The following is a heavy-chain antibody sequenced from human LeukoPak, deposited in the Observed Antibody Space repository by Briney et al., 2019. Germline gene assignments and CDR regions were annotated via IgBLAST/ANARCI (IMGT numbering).Heavy chain of an antibody. Sequence: GGSLRLSCAASGFTFSSYGMHWVRQAPGKGLEWVAVISYDGSNKYYADSVKGRFTISRDNSKNTLYLQMNSLRAEDTAVYYCAKVPVRGSTSFDYWGQGTLVTVSS. J-gene: IGHJ4*02. V-gene: IGHV3-30*18. CDR1: GFTFSSYG. CDR2: ISYDGSNK. D-gene: IGHD2-2*01. CDR3: AKVPVRGSTSFDY.